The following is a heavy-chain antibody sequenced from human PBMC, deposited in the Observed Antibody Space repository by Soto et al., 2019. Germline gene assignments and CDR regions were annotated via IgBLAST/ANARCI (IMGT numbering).Heavy chain of an antibody. CDR3: ARVERGTRTTVVDSFDL. CDR1: GGPLSDYY. V-gene: IGHV4-34*01. J-gene: IGHJ3*01. D-gene: IGHD1-1*01. Sequence: SETLSLTCAVYGGPLSDYYWSWIRQPPGTGLEWIGEINHRGSTHDNPSLKSRVTLSVDTSKSQFSLKLSSVTAADTAVYYCARVERGTRTTVVDSFDLWGQGTMVTVSS. CDR2: INHRGST.